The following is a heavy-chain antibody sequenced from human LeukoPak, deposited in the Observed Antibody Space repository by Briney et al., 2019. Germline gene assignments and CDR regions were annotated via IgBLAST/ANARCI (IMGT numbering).Heavy chain of an antibody. CDR1: GYTFTGYY. CDR2: INPNSGGT. CDR3: AGPPQVRGVSWLDP. V-gene: IGHV1-2*02. Sequence: ASVKVSCKASGYTFTGYYMHWVRQAPGQGLEWMGWINPNSGGTNYAQKFQGRVTMTRDTSISTAYMELSRLRSDDTAVYYCAGPPQVRGVSWLDPWGQGTLVTVSS. J-gene: IGHJ5*02. D-gene: IGHD3-10*01.